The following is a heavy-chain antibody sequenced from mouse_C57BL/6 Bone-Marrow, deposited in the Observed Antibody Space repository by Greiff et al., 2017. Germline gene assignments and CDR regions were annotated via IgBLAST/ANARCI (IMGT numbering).Heavy chain of an antibody. CDR2: IWWDDDK. V-gene: IGHV8-8*01. Sequence: QVTLKVSGPGILQPSQTLSLTCSFSGFSLSTFGMGVGWIRQPSGKGLEWLAHIWWDDDKYYNPALKSRLTISKDTSKNQVFLKIAHVDTADTATYYCALSHYYGSSSSYWYFDVWGTGTTVTVSS. J-gene: IGHJ1*03. CDR3: ALSHYYGSSSSYWYFDV. D-gene: IGHD1-1*01. CDR1: GFSLSTFGMG.